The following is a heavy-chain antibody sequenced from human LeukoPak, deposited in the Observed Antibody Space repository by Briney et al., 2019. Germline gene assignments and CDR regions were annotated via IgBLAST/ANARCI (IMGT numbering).Heavy chain of an antibody. CDR1: GYTFTGYY. CDR3: ARPLGSQGSYPLYNY. V-gene: IGHV1-2*02. CDR2: INPNSGGT. J-gene: IGHJ4*02. Sequence: ASLKVSCKASGYTFTGYYMHWVREAPGQGLEWMGWINPNSGGTNYAQKFQGRVTMTRDTSISTAYMELSRLRSDDSAVYYCARPLGSQGSYPLYNYWGQGALVTVSS. D-gene: IGHD3-16*01.